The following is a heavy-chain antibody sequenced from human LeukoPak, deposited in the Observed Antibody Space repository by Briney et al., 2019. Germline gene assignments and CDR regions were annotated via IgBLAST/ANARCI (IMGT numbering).Heavy chain of an antibody. CDR2: IYYSGST. J-gene: IGHJ4*02. CDR1: GGSISSGDYY. Sequence: SETLSLTCTVSGGSISSGDYYWSWIRQPPGKGLEWIGYIYYSGSTYYNPSLKSRVTISVDTSKNQFSLKLGSVTAADTAVYYCARAPRYCSGGSCYDYWGQGTLVTVSS. D-gene: IGHD2-15*01. CDR3: ARAPRYCSGGSCYDY. V-gene: IGHV4-30-4*01.